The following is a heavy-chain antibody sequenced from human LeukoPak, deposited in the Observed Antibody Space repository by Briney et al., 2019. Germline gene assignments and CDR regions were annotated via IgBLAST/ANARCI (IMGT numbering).Heavy chain of an antibody. Sequence: SETLSLTCTVSGGSISSSSYYWGWIRQPPGKGLEWIGSIYYSGSTYYNPSLKSRVTISVDTSKNQFSLKLSSVTAADTAVYYCARRGWSRGTSRAFDIWGQGTMVTVSS. V-gene: IGHV4-39*07. J-gene: IGHJ3*02. CDR1: GGSISSSSYY. CDR3: ARRGWSRGTSRAFDI. D-gene: IGHD1-14*01. CDR2: IYYSGST.